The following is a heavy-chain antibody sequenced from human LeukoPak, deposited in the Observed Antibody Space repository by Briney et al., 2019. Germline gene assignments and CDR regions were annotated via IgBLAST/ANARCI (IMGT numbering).Heavy chain of an antibody. CDR1: GGSISSYY. D-gene: IGHD5-18*01. Sequence: SETLSLTCTVSGGSISSYYWSWIRQPPGKGLEWIGYTYYSGSTNYNPSLKSRVTISVDTSKNQFSLKLSSVTAADTAVYYCAREEIRGYSYGYIWGQGTMVTVSS. CDR3: AREEIRGYSYGYI. J-gene: IGHJ3*02. V-gene: IGHV4-59*01. CDR2: TYYSGST.